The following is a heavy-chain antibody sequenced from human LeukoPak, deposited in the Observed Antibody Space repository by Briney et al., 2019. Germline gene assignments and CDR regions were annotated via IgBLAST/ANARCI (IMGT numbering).Heavy chain of an antibody. CDR1: GFTFSSYA. V-gene: IGHV3-30-3*01. Sequence: PGRSLRLSCAAPGFTFSSYAMHWVRQAPGKGLEWVAVISYDGSNKYYADSVKGRFTISRDNSKNTLYLQMNSLRAEDTAVYYCARDMDVWGQGTTVTVSS. CDR3: ARDMDV. J-gene: IGHJ6*02. CDR2: ISYDGSNK.